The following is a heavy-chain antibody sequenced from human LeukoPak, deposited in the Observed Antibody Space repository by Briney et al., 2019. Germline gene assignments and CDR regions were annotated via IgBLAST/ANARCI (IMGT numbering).Heavy chain of an antibody. CDR2: INPNSGGS. D-gene: IGHD1-26*01. Sequence: ASVKVSCKASGYTFTGYYMHWVRQAPGQGLEWMGWINPNSGGSNYAQKFQGRVTMTRDTSISTAYMELSRLRSDDTAVYYCARRYSGSYFFDYWGQGTLVNVSS. CDR1: GYTFTGYY. CDR3: ARRYSGSYFFDY. J-gene: IGHJ4*02. V-gene: IGHV1-2*02.